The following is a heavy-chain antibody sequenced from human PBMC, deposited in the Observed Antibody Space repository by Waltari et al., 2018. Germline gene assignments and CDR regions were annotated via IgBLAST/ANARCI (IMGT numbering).Heavy chain of an antibody. V-gene: IGHV4-4*07. D-gene: IGHD2-2*01. CDR3: ARTPAGGRFDY. J-gene: IGHJ4*02. CDR2: IYTDGGT. CDR1: GGSMNSYS. Sequence: QVQLQESGPGLVKPSETLSLTCTVSGGSMNSYSWSWIRQPAGKGLEWIGRIYTDGGTNYNPSLKSRVTMSVDTSKEQFSLKLSSVTAADTAVYYCARTPAGGRFDYWGQGTLVIVSS.